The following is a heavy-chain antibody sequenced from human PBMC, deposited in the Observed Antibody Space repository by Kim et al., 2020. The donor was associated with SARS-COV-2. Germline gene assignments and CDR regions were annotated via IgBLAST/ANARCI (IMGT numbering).Heavy chain of an antibody. Sequence: WYNDYAVSVKSRITINPDTSKNQFSLQLNSVTPEDTAVYYCASIAAATDYWGQGTLVTVSS. D-gene: IGHD6-13*01. CDR2: WYN. J-gene: IGHJ4*02. V-gene: IGHV6-1*01. CDR3: ASIAAATDY.